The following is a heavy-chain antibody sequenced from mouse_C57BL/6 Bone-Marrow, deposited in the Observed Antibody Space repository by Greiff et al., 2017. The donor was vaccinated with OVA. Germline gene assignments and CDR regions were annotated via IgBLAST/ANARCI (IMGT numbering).Heavy chain of an antibody. CDR3: AKSRLMGYFDV. Sequence: EVQLQQSGPVLVKPGASVKMSCKASGYTFTDYYVNWVKQSHGKSLEWIGVINPYNGGTSYNQKFKGKATLTVDKSSSTAYMELNSLTSEDSAVYYCAKSRLMGYFDVWGTGTTVTVSS. CDR1: GYTFTDYY. J-gene: IGHJ1*03. CDR2: INPYNGGT. D-gene: IGHD1-1*02. V-gene: IGHV1-19*01.